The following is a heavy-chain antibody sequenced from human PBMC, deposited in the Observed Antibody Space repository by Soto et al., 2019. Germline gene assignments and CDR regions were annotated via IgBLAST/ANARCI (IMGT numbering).Heavy chain of an antibody. D-gene: IGHD1-1*01. V-gene: IGHV3-23*01. CDR1: GFICSSYD. J-gene: IGHJ3*02. Sequence: GGSLRLSCAVSGFICSSYDMSWVRQAPGKGLEWVSTILVGGSTHYEDSVKGRFTISRDTSKNTVYLQMNSLTAGDTAFYYCAKATATSGGAFEIYGQGTMVTVS. CDR2: ILVGGST. CDR3: AKATATSGGAFEI.